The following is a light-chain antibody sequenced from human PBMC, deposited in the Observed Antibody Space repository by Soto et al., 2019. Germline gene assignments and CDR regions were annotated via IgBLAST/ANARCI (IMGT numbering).Light chain of an antibody. J-gene: IGLJ3*02. CDR2: DVS. Sequence: QSVLTQPASVSGSPGQSITISCTGSNNDVGAYNYVSWYQQHPGKAPKTMIYDVSNRPSGVSNRFSGSKSGNTASLTISXXXXXXXXDXYCSSYTRSSTVVFGGGTKLTVL. V-gene: IGLV2-14*03. CDR1: NNDVGAYNY. CDR3: SSYTRSSTVV.